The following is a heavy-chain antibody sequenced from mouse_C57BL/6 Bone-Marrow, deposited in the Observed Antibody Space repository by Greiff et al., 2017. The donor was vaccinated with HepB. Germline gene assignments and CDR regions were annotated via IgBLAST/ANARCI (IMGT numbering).Heavy chain of an antibody. CDR1: GYTFTGYW. J-gene: IGHJ1*03. CDR3: ARRKGGIYYDGKGYFDV. V-gene: IGHV1-9*01. CDR2: ILPGSGST. D-gene: IGHD1-1*01. Sequence: QVQLQQSGAELMKPGASVKLSCKATGYTFTGYWIEWVKQRPGHGLEWIGEILPGSGSTNYNEKFKGKATFTADTSSNTAYMQLSSLTTEDSAIYYCARRKGGIYYDGKGYFDVWGTGTTVTVSS.